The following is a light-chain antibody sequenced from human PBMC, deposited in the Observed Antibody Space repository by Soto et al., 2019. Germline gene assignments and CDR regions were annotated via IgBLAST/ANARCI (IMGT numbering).Light chain of an antibody. J-gene: IGLJ3*02. CDR1: SSDVGGYDF. V-gene: IGLV2-11*01. Sequence: QSALTQPRSVSWSPGQSVTISCTGTSSDVGGYDFVSWYQHHPGKAPKLMIFDVSKRPSGVPDRFSGSKSGNTASLTISGLQTEDEADYYCCSYAGTNTFWVFGGGTKLTVL. CDR3: CSYAGTNTFWV. CDR2: DVS.